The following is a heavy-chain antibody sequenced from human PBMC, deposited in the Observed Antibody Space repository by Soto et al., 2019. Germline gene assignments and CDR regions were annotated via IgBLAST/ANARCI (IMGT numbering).Heavy chain of an antibody. Sequence: GGSLRLSCTVSGFAFNNYGINWVRQAPGKGLEWVSSISKSEYTYYSDSVKGRFAISRDNAKSSVSLQMNTLRVEDTAVYYCAREDSIIIPAVSDFWGQGTLVTVSS. CDR2: ISKSEYT. CDR1: GFAFNNYG. D-gene: IGHD2-2*01. J-gene: IGHJ4*02. CDR3: AREDSIIIPAVSDF. V-gene: IGHV3-21*01.